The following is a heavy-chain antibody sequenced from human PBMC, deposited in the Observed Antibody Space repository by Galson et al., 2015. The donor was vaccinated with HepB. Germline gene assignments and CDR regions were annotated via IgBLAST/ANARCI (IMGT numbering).Heavy chain of an antibody. CDR2: IYHSGNT. J-gene: IGHJ4*02. D-gene: IGHD2-8*01. V-gene: IGHV4-30-2*01. Sequence: TLSLTCAVSGGSIDSGAYSWTWIRQPPGKGLEWIGDIYHSGNTYYNPSLKNRVTTSVDRPKNQFSLKLGSVTAADTAVYFCASHNGDYFQYWGQGTLVTVSS. CDR1: GGSIDSGAYS. CDR3: ASHNGDYFQY.